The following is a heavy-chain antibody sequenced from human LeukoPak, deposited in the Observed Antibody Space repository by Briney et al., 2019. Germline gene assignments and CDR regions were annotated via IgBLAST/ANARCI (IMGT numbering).Heavy chain of an antibody. CDR1: GFTFSNYW. J-gene: IGHJ4*02. V-gene: IGHV3-7*02. CDR2: IKHDGGEK. CDR3: AKGDPYGSGSYPVDY. Sequence: PGGSLRLSCAASGFTFSNYWMTWVRQAPGKGLEWVANIKHDGGEKYYVDSVKGRFTISRDNSKNTLYLQMNSLRPEDTAVYYCAKGDPYGSGSYPVDYWGQGTLVTVSS. D-gene: IGHD3-10*01.